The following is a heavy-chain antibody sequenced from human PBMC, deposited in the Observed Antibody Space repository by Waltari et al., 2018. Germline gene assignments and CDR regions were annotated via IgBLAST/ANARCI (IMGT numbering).Heavy chain of an antibody. CDR1: GGSISSSSYY. Sequence: QLQLQESGPGLVKPSETLSLTCTVSGGSISSSSYYWGWIRQPPGKGLEWIGSIYYSGSTYYNPSLKSRVTISVDTSKNQFSLKLSSVTAADTAVYYCARDMTQQDFDPWGQGTLVTVSS. V-gene: IGHV4-39*07. J-gene: IGHJ5*02. D-gene: IGHD3-16*01. CDR3: ARDMTQQDFDP. CDR2: IYYSGST.